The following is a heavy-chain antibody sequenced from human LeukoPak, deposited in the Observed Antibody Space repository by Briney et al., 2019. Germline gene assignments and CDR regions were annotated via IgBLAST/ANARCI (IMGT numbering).Heavy chain of an antibody. CDR3: ARDRYYYDSSGYYYFDY. CDR1: GGSITSYY. D-gene: IGHD3-22*01. J-gene: IGHJ4*02. CDR2: IYTSGST. Sequence: SETLSLTCTVSGGSITSYYWSWIRQPAGKGVEWIGRIYTSGSTNYNPSLKSRVTMSVDTSKNQFSLKLSSVTAADTAVYYCARDRYYYDSSGYYYFDYWGQGTLVTVSS. V-gene: IGHV4-4*07.